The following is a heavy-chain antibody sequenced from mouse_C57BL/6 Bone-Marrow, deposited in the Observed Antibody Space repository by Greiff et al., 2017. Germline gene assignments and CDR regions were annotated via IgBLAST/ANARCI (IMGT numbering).Heavy chain of an antibody. CDR2: IRNKANGYTT. Sequence: EVKLVESGGGLVQPGGSLSLSCAASGFTFTDYYMSWVRQPPGKALEWLGFIRNKANGYTTEYSASVKGRFTISRDNSQSILYLHMNALRADDSATYYCARCYDGYFIDYWGQGTTLTVSS. CDR3: ARCYDGYFIDY. J-gene: IGHJ2*01. D-gene: IGHD2-3*01. CDR1: GFTFTDYY. V-gene: IGHV7-3*01.